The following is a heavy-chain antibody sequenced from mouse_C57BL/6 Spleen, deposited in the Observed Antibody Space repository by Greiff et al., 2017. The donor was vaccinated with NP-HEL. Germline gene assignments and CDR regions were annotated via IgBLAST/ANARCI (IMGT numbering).Heavy chain of an antibody. Sequence: VKLQQPGAELVRPGSSVKLSCKASGYTFTSYWMHWVKQRPIQGLEWIGNIDPSDSETHYNQKFKDKATLTVDKSSSTAYMQLSSLTSEDSAVYYCARYGDYSWFAYWGQGTLVTVSA. CDR2: IDPSDSET. D-gene: IGHD2-4*01. CDR1: GYTFTSYW. J-gene: IGHJ3*01. CDR3: ARYGDYSWFAY. V-gene: IGHV1-52*01.